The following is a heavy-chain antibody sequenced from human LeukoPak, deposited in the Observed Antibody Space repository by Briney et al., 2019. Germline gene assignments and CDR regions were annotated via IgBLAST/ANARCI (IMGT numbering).Heavy chain of an antibody. CDR1: GGTFSIYA. CDR3: ARAGGLYCSSTSCSREYYYYMDV. D-gene: IGHD2-2*01. Sequence: SVKVSCKASGGTFSIYAISWVRQAPGQGLEWMGGIIPIFGTANYAQKFQGRVTITADESTSTAYMELSSLRSEDTAVYYCARAGGLYCSSTSCSREYYYYMDVWGKGTTVTVSS. CDR2: IIPIFGTA. J-gene: IGHJ6*03. V-gene: IGHV1-69*13.